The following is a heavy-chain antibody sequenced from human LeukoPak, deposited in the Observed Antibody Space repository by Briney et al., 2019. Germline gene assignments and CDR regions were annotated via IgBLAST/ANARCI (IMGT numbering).Heavy chain of an antibody. CDR1: GLTLNIYD. CDR2: ISAGGGTK. J-gene: IGHJ4*02. D-gene: IGHD5-24*01. Sequence: GGPLRLSCAASGLTLNIYDMHWVRQAPGKGLEWVSVISAGGGTKDYADSVRGRFTVSRDNSRNTLFLQMNSLRAEDTAIYYCAKDQEGYHRPIDYWGQGTLVTVSS. V-gene: IGHV3-23*01. CDR3: AKDQEGYHRPIDY.